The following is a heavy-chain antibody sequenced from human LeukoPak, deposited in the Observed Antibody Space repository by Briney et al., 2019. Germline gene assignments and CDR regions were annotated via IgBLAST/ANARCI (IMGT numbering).Heavy chain of an antibody. CDR1: GFTFDDYA. CDR2: ISWNSDSI. D-gene: IGHD6-13*01. CDR3: AKCAASPKRYSSSWYTAGYFDY. J-gene: IGHJ4*02. Sequence: GGSLRLSCAASGFTFDDYAMHWVRQAPGKGLEWVSGISWNSDSIGYADSVKGRFTISRDNAKNSLYLQMNSLRAEDMALYYCAKCAASPKRYSSSWYTAGYFDYWGQGTLVTVSS. V-gene: IGHV3-9*03.